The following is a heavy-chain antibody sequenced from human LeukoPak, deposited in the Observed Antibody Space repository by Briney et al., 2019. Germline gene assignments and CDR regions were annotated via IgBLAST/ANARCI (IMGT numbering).Heavy chain of an antibody. CDR2: IYYSGST. V-gene: IGHV4-59*01. CDR3: ARSPYSSSSEFDY. J-gene: IGHJ4*02. Sequence: TSETLSLTCTVSGGSISSYYWSWVRQPPGKGLEWIGYIYYSGSTNYNPSLKSRVTISVDTSKNQFSLKLSSVTAADTAVYYCARSPYSSSSEFDYWGQGTLVTVSS. D-gene: IGHD6-6*01. CDR1: GGSISSYY.